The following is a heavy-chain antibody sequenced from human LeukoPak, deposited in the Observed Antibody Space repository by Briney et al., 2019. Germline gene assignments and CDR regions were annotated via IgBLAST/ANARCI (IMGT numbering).Heavy chain of an antibody. CDR1: GFTVSSNY. D-gene: IGHD4-17*01. Sequence: GGSLRLSCAASGFTVSSNYMSWVRQAPGKGLEWVSAISISGSKTCYADSVKGRFTISRDNSKNTLYLQMNSLRAEDTAVYYCANEIRPNDYWGQGTQVTVSS. CDR3: ANEIRPNDY. V-gene: IGHV3-23*01. CDR2: ISISGSKT. J-gene: IGHJ4*02.